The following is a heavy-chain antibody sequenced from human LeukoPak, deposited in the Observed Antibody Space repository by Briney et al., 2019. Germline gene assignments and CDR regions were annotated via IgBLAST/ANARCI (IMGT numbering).Heavy chain of an antibody. Sequence: GGPLNPSGAPLGSPSSSFSITWSPKPPGRGREWAPSISSSSSYIYYADSVKGRFTISRDNAKNSLYLQMNSLRAEDTAVYYCASRGGSSWYDFDYWGQGTLVTVSS. CDR1: GSPSSSFS. V-gene: IGHV3-21*01. D-gene: IGHD6-13*01. CDR2: ISSSSSYI. CDR3: ASRGGSSWYDFDY. J-gene: IGHJ4*02.